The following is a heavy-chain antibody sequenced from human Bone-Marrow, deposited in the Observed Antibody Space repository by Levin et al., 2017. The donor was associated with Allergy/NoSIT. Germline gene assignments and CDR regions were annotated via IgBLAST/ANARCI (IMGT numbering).Heavy chain of an antibody. V-gene: IGHV3-49*03. CDR2: IRSKGYGATT. J-gene: IGHJ4*02. CDR1: GFTFGDYA. CDR3: TRARWFGELTRYYFDY. D-gene: IGHD3-10*01. Sequence: GGSLRLSCTASGFTFGDYAMSWFRQAPGKGLEWVGFIRSKGYGATTEYAASVKDRFIISRDDSKSIAYLQMNSLKTEDTALYYCTRARWFGELTRYYFDYWGQGTLVTVSS.